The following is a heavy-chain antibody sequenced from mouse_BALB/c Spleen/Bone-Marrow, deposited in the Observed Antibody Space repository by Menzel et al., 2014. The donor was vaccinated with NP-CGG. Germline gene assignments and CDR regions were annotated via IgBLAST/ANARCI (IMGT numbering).Heavy chain of an antibody. D-gene: IGHD1-1*01. CDR3: ARLGNYGYFDY. CDR1: GFDFXRYW. V-gene: IGHV4-2*02. J-gene: IGHJ2*01. Sequence: EVKLMESGGGLVQPGGSLILSCAASGFDFXRYWMSWARQAPGKGQEWIGEINPGSSTINYTPSLKDKFIISRDNAKNTLFLQMSKVRSEDTALYYCARLGNYGYFDYWGQGTTLTVSS. CDR2: INPGSSTI.